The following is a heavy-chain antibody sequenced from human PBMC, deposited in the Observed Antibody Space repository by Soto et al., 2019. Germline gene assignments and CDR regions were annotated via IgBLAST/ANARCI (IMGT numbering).Heavy chain of an antibody. D-gene: IGHD3-22*01. CDR3: ASGYYYDIHAFDX. J-gene: IGHJ4*02. CDR1: GGSISSYY. V-gene: IGHV4-4*07. CDR2: IYTSGSP. Sequence: ETLSLTCTVSGGSISSYYWSWIRQPAGKGLEWIARIYTSGSPNSNHSLESRVTMSVETSKNQFSLKLSSVTAADTAVYYCASGYYYDIHAFDXWGQVTLVTGSX.